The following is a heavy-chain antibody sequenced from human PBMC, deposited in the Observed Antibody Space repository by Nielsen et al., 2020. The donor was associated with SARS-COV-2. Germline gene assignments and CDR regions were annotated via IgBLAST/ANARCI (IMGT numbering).Heavy chain of an antibody. CDR3: AKDWAEAGDYYMDV. D-gene: IGHD6-13*01. J-gene: IGHJ6*03. V-gene: IGHV3-30*18. Sequence: GESLKISCEASGFTISRYGMHWVRQAPGKGLELVASISYDGSTEYYADSVKGRVTISRDNPKNMLYVLMNSLRAEDTAVYYCAKDWAEAGDYYMDVWGKGTTVTVSS. CDR2: ISYDGSTE. CDR1: GFTISRYG.